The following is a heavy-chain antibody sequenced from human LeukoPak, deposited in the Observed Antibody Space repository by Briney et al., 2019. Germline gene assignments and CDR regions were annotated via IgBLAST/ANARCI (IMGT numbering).Heavy chain of an antibody. J-gene: IGHJ4*02. CDR2: ISSSGSTI. CDR3: ARRTAVAVNFDY. D-gene: IGHD6-19*01. CDR1: GFNFCDYY. Sequence: GGSLLLSCAAYGFNFCDYYMGWIRQAPGKGLEWVSYISSSGSTIYYADSVKGRFTISRGNAKNSLYLQMNSLRAEDTAVYYCARRTAVAVNFDYWGQGTLVTVSS. V-gene: IGHV3-11*04.